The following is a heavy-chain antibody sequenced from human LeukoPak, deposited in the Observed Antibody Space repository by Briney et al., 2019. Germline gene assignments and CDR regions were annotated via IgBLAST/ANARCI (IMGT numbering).Heavy chain of an antibody. D-gene: IGHD2-2*01. J-gene: IGHJ4*02. V-gene: IGHV4-39*02. Sequence: SETLSLTCTVSGGSIRSTTYYWGWIRQPPGKGREWIGNIYYSGSIYYNPSLKSRVTISVDTSRNQFSLTVNSVTAVDTAVYYCAREEYSTTWFVDHWGQGILVTVSS. CDR2: IYYSGSI. CDR1: GGSIRSTTYY. CDR3: AREEYSTTWFVDH.